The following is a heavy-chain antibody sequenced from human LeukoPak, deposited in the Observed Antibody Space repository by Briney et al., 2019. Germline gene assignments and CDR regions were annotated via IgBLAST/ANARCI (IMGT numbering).Heavy chain of an antibody. V-gene: IGHV1-2*02. CDR1: GYTFTGYY. CDR2: INPNSGGT. CDR3: AKAVTVVRGVIIIRQTYGMDV. D-gene: IGHD3-10*01. J-gene: IGHJ6*02. Sequence: ASVKVSCKASGYTFTGYYMHWVRQAPGQGLEWMGWINPNSGGTNYAQKFQGRVTMTRDTSISTAYMELSRLRSDDTAVYYCAKAVTVVRGVIIIRQTYGMDVWGQGTTVTVSS.